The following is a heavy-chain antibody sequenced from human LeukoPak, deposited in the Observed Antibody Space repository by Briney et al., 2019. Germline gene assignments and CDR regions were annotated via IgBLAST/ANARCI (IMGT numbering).Heavy chain of an antibody. CDR2: ISGSGDRT. CDR1: GFTFSSSA. Sequence: GGSLRLSCAASGFTFSSSAMNWVRQAPGKGLEWVSTISGSGDRTYYADSVKGRFTISRDNSKNTLFLQMNSLRAEDTAVYYCAKGYYGSGSYGWFDYWGQGTLVTVSS. V-gene: IGHV3-23*01. J-gene: IGHJ4*02. CDR3: AKGYYGSGSYGWFDY. D-gene: IGHD3-10*01.